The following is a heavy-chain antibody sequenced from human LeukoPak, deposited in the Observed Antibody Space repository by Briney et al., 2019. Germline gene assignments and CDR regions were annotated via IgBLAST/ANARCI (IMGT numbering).Heavy chain of an antibody. CDR1: GFTFSSYG. J-gene: IGHJ4*02. Sequence: GGSLRLSCAASGFTFSSYGMHWVRQAPGKGLEWVAVISYDGSNKYYADSVKGRFTISRGNSKNTLYLQMNSLRAEDTAVYYCAKTPIDSSGYTLDYWGQGTLVTVSS. CDR3: AKTPIDSSGYTLDY. CDR2: ISYDGSNK. V-gene: IGHV3-30*18. D-gene: IGHD3-22*01.